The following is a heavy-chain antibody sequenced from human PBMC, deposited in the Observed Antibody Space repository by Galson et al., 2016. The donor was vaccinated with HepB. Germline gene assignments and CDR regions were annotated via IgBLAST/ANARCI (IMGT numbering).Heavy chain of an antibody. V-gene: IGHV1-3*04. D-gene: IGHD2-21*02. CDR2: INNDSGYT. J-gene: IGHJ4*02. CDR1: GYTFTSYA. CDR3: VKGPFEGGDVY. Sequence: SVKVSCKASGYTFTSYAMQWVRRAPGQGLEWMGWINNDSGYTQYSQKFQGRVTITRDTSSRTAYLGLSRLTSEDTAVYYCVKGPFEGGDVYWGQGTLVTVSS.